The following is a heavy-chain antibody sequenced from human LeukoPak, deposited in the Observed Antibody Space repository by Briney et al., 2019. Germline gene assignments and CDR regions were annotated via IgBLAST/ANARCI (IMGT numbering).Heavy chain of an antibody. Sequence: SETLSLTCAVYGGSFSGYYWSWIRQPPGKGLEWIGEINHSGSTNYNPSLKSRVTISVDTSKNQFSLKLSSVAAADTAVYYCARGRYYGSGSYNYWGQGTLVTVSS. V-gene: IGHV4-34*01. D-gene: IGHD3-10*01. CDR3: ARGRYYGSGSYNY. CDR2: INHSGST. J-gene: IGHJ4*02. CDR1: GGSFSGYY.